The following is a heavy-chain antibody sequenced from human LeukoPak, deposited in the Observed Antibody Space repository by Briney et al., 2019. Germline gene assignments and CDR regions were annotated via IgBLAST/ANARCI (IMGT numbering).Heavy chain of an antibody. D-gene: IGHD1-26*01. Sequence: ASVKVSCKASGYTFTGYYMHWVRQAPGQGLEWMGWINPNSGGTNYAQKFQGRVTMTRDTSISTAYMKLSRLRSDDTAVYYCARDLNSIVGATGAFDIWGQGTMVTVSS. CDR1: GYTFTGYY. CDR3: ARDLNSIVGATGAFDI. J-gene: IGHJ3*02. V-gene: IGHV1-2*02. CDR2: INPNSGGT.